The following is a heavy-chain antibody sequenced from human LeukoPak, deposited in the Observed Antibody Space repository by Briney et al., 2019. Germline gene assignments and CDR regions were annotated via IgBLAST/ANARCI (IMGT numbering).Heavy chain of an antibody. CDR1: GFTFSNYN. V-gene: IGHV3-48*02. D-gene: IGHD1-26*01. CDR2: ISSSSRTI. J-gene: IGHJ4*02. CDR3: AREKVGAADPFDY. Sequence: PGGSLRLSCAASGFTFSNYNIHWVRQAPGKGLEWVSYISSSSRTIYYADSVKGRFTISRDNAKNSLYLQMNSLRDDDTSLYYCAREKVGAADPFDYWGQGTLVTVSS.